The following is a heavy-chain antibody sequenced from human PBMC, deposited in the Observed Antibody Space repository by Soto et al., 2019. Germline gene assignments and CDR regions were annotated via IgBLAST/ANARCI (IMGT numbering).Heavy chain of an antibody. J-gene: IGHJ6*02. CDR1: GGTFSSYT. D-gene: IGHD3-10*01. Sequence: ASVKVSCKASGGTFSSYTISWVRQAPGQGLEWMGRIIPILGIANYAQKFQGRVTITADKSTSTAYMELSSLRSEDTAVYYCATDQGNYYYGMDVWGQGTTVTVSS. CDR2: IIPILGIA. CDR3: ATDQGNYYYGMDV. V-gene: IGHV1-69*04.